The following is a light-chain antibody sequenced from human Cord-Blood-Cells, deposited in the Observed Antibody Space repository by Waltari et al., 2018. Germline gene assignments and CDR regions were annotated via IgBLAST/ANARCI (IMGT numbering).Light chain of an antibody. J-gene: IGLJ2*01. V-gene: IGLV6-57*01. CDR1: SGSIASNY. CDR2: EDT. Sequence: NFMLTQPHSVSESPGKTVTISCTRSSGSIASNYVQWYQQRPGSSPTTVIYEDTQRPSGVPDRFSGSIDSSSNSASLTISGLKTEDEADYYCQSYDSSNQVVGGGTKLTVL. CDR3: QSYDSSNQV.